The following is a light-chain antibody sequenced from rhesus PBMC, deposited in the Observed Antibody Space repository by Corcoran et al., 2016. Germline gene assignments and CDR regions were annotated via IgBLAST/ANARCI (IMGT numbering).Light chain of an antibody. J-gene: IGKJ2*01. CDR2: KAS. CDR1: PNISSW. V-gene: IGKV1-22*01. CDR3: QHYSSSPYS. Sequence: DNQMTQSPSSLSASVGDTVNITFRASPNISSWVAWFQQKPVKAPKLLFYKASTLQTGVPSRFSGRGSGTDFTLTISSLQSEDFATYFCQHYSSSPYSFGQGTKVEIK.